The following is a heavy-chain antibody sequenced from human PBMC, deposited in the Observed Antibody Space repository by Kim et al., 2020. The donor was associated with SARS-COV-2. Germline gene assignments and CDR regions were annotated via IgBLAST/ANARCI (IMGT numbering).Heavy chain of an antibody. V-gene: IGHV4-39*01. CDR1: GGSISSSSYY. CDR2: IYYSGST. CDR3: ARSSSSSYYYYGMDV. D-gene: IGHD6-13*01. J-gene: IGHJ6*01. Sequence: SETLSLTCTVSGGSISSSSYYWGWIRQPPGKGLEWIGSIYYSGSTYYNPSLKSRVTISVDTSKNQFSLKLSSVTAADTAVYYCARSSSSSYYYYGMDVWG.